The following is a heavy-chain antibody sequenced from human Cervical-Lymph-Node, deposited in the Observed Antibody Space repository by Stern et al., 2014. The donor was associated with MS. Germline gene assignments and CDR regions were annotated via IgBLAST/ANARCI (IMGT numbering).Heavy chain of an antibody. CDR2: ISYDGSNK. CDR1: GFTFSSYA. CDR3: ARDGRTLLDY. J-gene: IGHJ4*02. V-gene: IGHV3-30*01. Sequence: VQLEESGGGVVQPGRSLRLSCAASGFTFSSYAMHWVRQAPGKGLEWVAVISYDGSNKYYADSVKGRFTISRDNSKNTLYLQMNSLRAEDTAVYYCARDGRTLLDYWGQGTLVTVSS.